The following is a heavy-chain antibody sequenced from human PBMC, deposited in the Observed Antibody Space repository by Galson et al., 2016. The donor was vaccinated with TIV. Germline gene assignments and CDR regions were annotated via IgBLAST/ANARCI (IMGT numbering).Heavy chain of an antibody. J-gene: IGHJ4*02. V-gene: IGHV3-33*06. CDR1: GFTFNSYG. Sequence: SLRLSCAASGFTFNSYGMHWVRQAPGKGLQWVAGMWYDGTHEQYGDSVKGRFTMSRDNSKSTLFLQMNRLRLEDTGVYYCPKFDFWSAWPPSDSDYWGQGILVTVSS. D-gene: IGHD3-3*01. CDR2: MWYDGTHE. CDR3: PKFDFWSAWPPSDSDY.